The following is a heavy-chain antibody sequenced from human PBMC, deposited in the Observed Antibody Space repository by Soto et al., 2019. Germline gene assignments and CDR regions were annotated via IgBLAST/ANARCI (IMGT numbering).Heavy chain of an antibody. CDR2: ISGSGGST. D-gene: IGHD3-9*01. Sequence: EVQLLESGGGLVQPGGSLRLSCAASGFTFSSYAMSWVRQAPGKGLEWVSAISGSGGSTYYADSVKGRFTISRDNSKNTLYLQMNSLRAEDTAVYYCAKDPYYDILYGGWFDPWGQGTLVTVFS. J-gene: IGHJ5*02. CDR1: GFTFSSYA. V-gene: IGHV3-23*01. CDR3: AKDPYYDILYGGWFDP.